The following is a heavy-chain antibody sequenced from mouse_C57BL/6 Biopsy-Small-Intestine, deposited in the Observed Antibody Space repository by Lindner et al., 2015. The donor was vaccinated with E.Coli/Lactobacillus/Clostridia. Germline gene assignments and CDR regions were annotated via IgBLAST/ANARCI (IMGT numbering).Heavy chain of an antibody. CDR2: IYPNNGGN. D-gene: IGHD1-1*01. J-gene: IGHJ3*01. Sequence: VQLQESGPELVKPGASVKMSCKASGYTFTDYYIYWVIQSHGKSLEWIGYIYPNNGGNGYNQKFKGKATLTADKSSSTVYMELSRLTSEDSAVYFCARHDSSWFAYWGQGTLVTVSA. CDR1: GYTFTDYY. V-gene: IGHV1-34*01. CDR3: ARHDSSWFAY.